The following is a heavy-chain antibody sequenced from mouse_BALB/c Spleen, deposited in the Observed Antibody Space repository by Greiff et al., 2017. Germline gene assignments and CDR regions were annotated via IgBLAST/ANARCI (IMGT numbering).Heavy chain of an antibody. J-gene: IGHJ4*01. V-gene: IGHV1S81*02. Sequence: VQLQQSGAELVKPGASVKLSCKASGYTFTSYYMYWVKQRPGQGLEWIGEINPSNGGTNFNEKFKSKATLTVDKSSSTAYMQLSSLTSEDSAVYYCTSPRRGNPYAMDYWGQGTSVTVSS. D-gene: IGHD2-1*01. CDR3: TSPRRGNPYAMDY. CDR1: GYTFTSYY. CDR2: INPSNGGT.